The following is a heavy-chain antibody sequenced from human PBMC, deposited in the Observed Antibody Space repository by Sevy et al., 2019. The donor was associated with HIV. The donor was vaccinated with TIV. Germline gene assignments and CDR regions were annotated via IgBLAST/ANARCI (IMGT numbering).Heavy chain of an antibody. CDR2: ISGNSGSI. CDR1: GFNFDDYA. J-gene: IGHJ4*02. D-gene: IGHD6-19*01. CDR3: AKASSGDSIAVAADFDY. V-gene: IGHV3-9*01. Sequence: GGSLRLSCAASGFNFDDYAMHWVRQAPGKGLEWVSGISGNSGSIGYADSVKGRFTISRDNAKNSLYLQMSSLRAEDTALYYCAKASSGDSIAVAADFDYWGQGTLVTVSS.